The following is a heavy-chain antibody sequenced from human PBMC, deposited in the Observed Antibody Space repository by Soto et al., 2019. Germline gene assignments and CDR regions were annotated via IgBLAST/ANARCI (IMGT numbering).Heavy chain of an antibody. D-gene: IGHD4-17*01. J-gene: IGHJ4*02. V-gene: IGHV4-34*01. CDR1: GGSFSGYY. Sequence: SKTMSLTCAVYGGSFSGYYWSWIRQPPGKGLEWIGEINHSGSTNYNPSLKSRVTISVDTSKNQFSLKLSSVTAADTAVYYCARWATLRWFSTNFDYCGQGTLVTVSS. CDR3: ARWATLRWFSTNFDY. CDR2: INHSGST.